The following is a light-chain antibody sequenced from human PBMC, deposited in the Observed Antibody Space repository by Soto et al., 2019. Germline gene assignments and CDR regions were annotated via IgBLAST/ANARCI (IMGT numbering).Light chain of an antibody. J-gene: IGKJ1*01. CDR1: QSVSNNN. Sequence: MELAQSPGTRSLSTGARATLSSRPSQSVSNNNLAGYQPKPGQAPRLLIYGASNRATGIPDRFSGSGPGTDFTLTISRLEPEDFAVYYCQQYGSSGTFGQGTKVDIK. CDR3: QQYGSSGT. CDR2: GAS. V-gene: IGKV3-20*01.